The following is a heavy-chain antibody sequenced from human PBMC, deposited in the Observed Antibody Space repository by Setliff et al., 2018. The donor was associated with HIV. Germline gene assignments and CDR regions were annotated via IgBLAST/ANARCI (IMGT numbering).Heavy chain of an antibody. D-gene: IGHD2-21*01. CDR2: MNPNSGNT. Sequence: ASVKVSCKASGYTFASYDISWVRQATGQGPEWMGWMNPNSGNTGYAQQFHGRVTMTRNPYISTAYMELNRLSSEDTAVYYCARDLPIPYYGMDVWGQGTTVTVSS. J-gene: IGHJ6*02. CDR1: GYTFASYD. V-gene: IGHV1-8*01. CDR3: ARDLPIPYYGMDV.